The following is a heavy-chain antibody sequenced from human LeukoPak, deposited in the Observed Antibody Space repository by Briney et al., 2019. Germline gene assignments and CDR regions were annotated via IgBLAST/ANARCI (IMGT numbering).Heavy chain of an antibody. V-gene: IGHV1-69*05. CDR1: GGTFSSYA. D-gene: IGHD6-13*01. Sequence: SVKVSCKASGGTFSSYAISWVRQAPGQGLEWMGGIIPIFGTANYAQKFQGRVTITTDESTSTAYMELSSLRSEDTAVYYCARDSSSWYGEGGYFDYWGQGTLVTVSS. J-gene: IGHJ4*02. CDR2: IIPIFGTA. CDR3: ARDSSSWYGEGGYFDY.